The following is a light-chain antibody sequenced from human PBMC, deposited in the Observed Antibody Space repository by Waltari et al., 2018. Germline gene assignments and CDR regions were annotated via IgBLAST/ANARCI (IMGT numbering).Light chain of an antibody. V-gene: IGKV1-39*01. CDR1: QSISSY. CDR2: AAS. J-gene: IGKJ4*01. Sequence: DIQMTQSPSSLSASVGDRVTITCRASQSISSYLNWYQQKPGKAPKFLIYAASSLQSGVPSRFSGSGSGTDFTLTISSLQPEDFATYYCQQGNDFPLTFGGGTKVEI. CDR3: QQGNDFPLT.